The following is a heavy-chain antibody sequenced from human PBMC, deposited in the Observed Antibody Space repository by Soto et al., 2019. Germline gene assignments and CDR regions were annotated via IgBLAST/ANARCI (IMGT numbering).Heavy chain of an antibody. J-gene: IGHJ4*02. D-gene: IGHD3-22*01. V-gene: IGHV4-34*01. CDR3: ARGIAMKLVVHSDASDKYYLDS. CDR2: INHSGST. Sequence: PSETLSLTCAVYGGSFSGYYWSWIHQPPGKGLEWIGEINHSGSTNYNPSLKSRVTISVDTSKNQFSLKMTSVAAADTAMYYCARGIAMKLVVHSDASDKYYLDSWGQGTLVTVSS. CDR1: GGSFSGYY.